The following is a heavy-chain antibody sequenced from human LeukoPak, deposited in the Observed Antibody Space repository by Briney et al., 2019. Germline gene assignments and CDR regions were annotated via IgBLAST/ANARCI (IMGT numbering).Heavy chain of an antibody. D-gene: IGHD3-22*01. V-gene: IGHV3-23*01. CDR3: AKCESPITMIVVVTGGLFDY. CDR1: GFTFSSYA. CDR2: ISGSGGST. J-gene: IGHJ4*02. Sequence: GGSLRLSCAASGFTFSSYAMSWVRQAPGKGLEWVSAISGSGGSTYCADSVKGRFTISRDNSKNTLYLQMNSLRAEDTAVYYCAKCESPITMIVVVTGGLFDYWGQGTLVTVSS.